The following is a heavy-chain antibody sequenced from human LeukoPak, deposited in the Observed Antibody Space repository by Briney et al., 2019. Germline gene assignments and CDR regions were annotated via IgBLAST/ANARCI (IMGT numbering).Heavy chain of an antibody. CDR1: GASISSDY. J-gene: IGHJ5*02. V-gene: IGHV4-4*07. D-gene: IGHD2-2*01. Sequence: PSETLSLTCAGSGASISSDYWSWIRQPAGKGLEWIGRIYSSGSTNYNPSLKSRVTMSLDTSKNHFSLKLTSVTAADTAVYYCARDSLVHPNRWFDPWGQGTLVTVSS. CDR2: IYSSGST. CDR3: ARDSLVHPNRWFDP.